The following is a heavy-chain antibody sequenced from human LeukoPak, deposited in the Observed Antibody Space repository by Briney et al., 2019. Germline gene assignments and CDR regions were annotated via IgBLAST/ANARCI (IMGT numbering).Heavy chain of an antibody. CDR1: GGTFSSYA. CDR3: AREYSSSQFDY. V-gene: IGHV1-69*04. D-gene: IGHD6-13*01. Sequence: SVKVSCKASGGTFSSYAISWVRQAPGQGLEWMGRIIPILGIANYAQKFQGRVTITADKSTSTAYMELSSLRSDDTAVYYCAREYSSSQFDYWGQGTLVTASS. CDR2: IIPILGIA. J-gene: IGHJ4*02.